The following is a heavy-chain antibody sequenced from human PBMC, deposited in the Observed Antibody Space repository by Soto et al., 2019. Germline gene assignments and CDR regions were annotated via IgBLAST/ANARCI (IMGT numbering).Heavy chain of an antibody. CDR3: ARELTVTYYYYYYMDV. CDR2: INSDGSST. J-gene: IGHJ6*03. D-gene: IGHD4-17*01. Sequence: GGSLRLSCAASGFTFSSYWMHWVRQAPGKGLVWVSRINSDGSSTSYADSVKGRFTISRDNAKKTLYLQMNSLRAEATAVYYCARELTVTYYYYYYMDVWGKGTTVTVSS. CDR1: GFTFSSYW. V-gene: IGHV3-74*01.